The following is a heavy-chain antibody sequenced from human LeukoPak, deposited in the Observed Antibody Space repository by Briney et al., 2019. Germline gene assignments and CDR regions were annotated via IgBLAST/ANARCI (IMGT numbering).Heavy chain of an antibody. D-gene: IGHD3-22*01. CDR1: GYTFTSYG. CDR3: ARDPREYYDSSGYSDY. V-gene: IGHV1-18*01. CDR2: ISAYNGNT. J-gene: IGHJ4*02. Sequence: ASVKVPCKASGYTFTSYGISWVRQAPGQGLEWMGWISAYNGNTNYAQKLQGRVTMTTDTSTSTAYMELRSLRSDDTAVYYCARDPREYYDSSGYSDYWGQGTLVTVSS.